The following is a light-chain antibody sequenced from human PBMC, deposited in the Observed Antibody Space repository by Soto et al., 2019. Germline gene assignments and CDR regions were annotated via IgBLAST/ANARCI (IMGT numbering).Light chain of an antibody. CDR3: QQSYSTPG. Sequence: DIQMTQSPSSLSASVGDRVTITCRASQSISSYLNWYQQKPGKAPKLLIYAASSLQSGVPSRFSGSGSGTDLTLTISSLQPEDFATYYCQQSYSTPGFGGGTKVEIK. V-gene: IGKV1-39*01. CDR2: AAS. CDR1: QSISSY. J-gene: IGKJ4*01.